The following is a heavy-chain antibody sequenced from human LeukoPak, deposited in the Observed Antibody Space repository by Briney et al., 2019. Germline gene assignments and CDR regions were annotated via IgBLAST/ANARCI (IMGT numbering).Heavy chain of an antibody. D-gene: IGHD3-10*01. Sequence: GGSLRLSCAAFGFTFSSYEMNWVRQAPGKGLEWVSYISSSGSTIYYADSVKGRFTISRDNVENSLYLQMNSLRAEDTAVYYCERDLYGSGRFFDYWGQGTLVTVSS. V-gene: IGHV3-48*03. CDR1: GFTFSSYE. CDR3: ERDLYGSGRFFDY. CDR2: ISSSGSTI. J-gene: IGHJ4*02.